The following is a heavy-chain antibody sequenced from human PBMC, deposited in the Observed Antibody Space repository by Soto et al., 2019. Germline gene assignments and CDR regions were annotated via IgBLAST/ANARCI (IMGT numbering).Heavy chain of an antibody. J-gene: IGHJ6*03. CDR1: GGSISSYY. V-gene: IGHV4-59*08. CDR2: IYYSGST. D-gene: IGHD3-10*01. Sequence: ETLSLTCTVSGGSISSYYWSWIRQPPGKGLEWNGYIYYSGSTNYNPSLKSRVTISVDTSKNQFSLKLSFVTAADTAVYYCARFLWFGESYMDVWGKGTTVTVSS. CDR3: ARFLWFGESYMDV.